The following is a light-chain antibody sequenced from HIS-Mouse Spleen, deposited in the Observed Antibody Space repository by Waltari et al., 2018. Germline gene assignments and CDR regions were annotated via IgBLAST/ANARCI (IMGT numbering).Light chain of an antibody. J-gene: IGLJ2*01. Sequence: QSALTQPASVSGSPGQSITISCPGTSSAVGSYNLFSWYQQHPGKAPKLMIYEGSKRPSGVSNRFSGSKSGNTASLTISGLQAEDEADYYCCSYAGSSTLVFGGGTKLTVL. CDR2: EGS. CDR3: CSYAGSSTLV. V-gene: IGLV2-23*01. CDR1: SSAVGSYNL.